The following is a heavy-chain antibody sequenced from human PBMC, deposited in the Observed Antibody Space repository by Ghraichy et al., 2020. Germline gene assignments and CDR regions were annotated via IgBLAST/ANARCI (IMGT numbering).Heavy chain of an antibody. CDR2: MSSSGNTI. Sequence: GGSLRLSCAASGFSFSSNSMNWVRQAPGKGLEWISYMSSSGNTIFYADSVRGRFTISRDKAKNLLYLEMKSLRAEDTAIYYCAGDREIRGYCSSSSCPTYYYYYGLDVCGQGTTVTVSS. J-gene: IGHJ6*02. D-gene: IGHD2-2*01. V-gene: IGHV3-48*01. CDR1: GFSFSSNS. CDR3: AGDREIRGYCSSSSCPTYYYYYGLDV.